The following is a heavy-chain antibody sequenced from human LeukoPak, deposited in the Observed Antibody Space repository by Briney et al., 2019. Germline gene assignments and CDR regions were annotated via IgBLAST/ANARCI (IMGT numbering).Heavy chain of an antibody. CDR1: GFTVSSNY. D-gene: IGHD4-17*01. CDR3: ARDGYGDLNAFDI. J-gene: IGHJ3*02. CDR2: IYSGGST. V-gene: IGHV3-53*01. Sequence: GGSLRLSCAASGFTVSSNYMSWVRQAPGKGLEWVSVIYSGGSTYYADSVKGRFTISRDNAKNSLYLQMNSLRAEDRAVYYCARDGYGDLNAFDIWGQGTMVTVSS.